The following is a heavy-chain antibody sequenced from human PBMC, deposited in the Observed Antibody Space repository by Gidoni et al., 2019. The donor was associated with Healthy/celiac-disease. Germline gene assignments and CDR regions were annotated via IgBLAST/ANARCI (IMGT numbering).Heavy chain of an antibody. CDR2: IDPSDSYT. J-gene: IGHJ4*02. CDR3: ARHPTPTMIVVVTVFDY. D-gene: IGHD3-22*01. Sequence: EVQLVQSGAEVKKPGESLRISCKGSGYSFTSYRISWVRQMPGKGLEWMGRIDPSDSYTNYSPSFQGHVTISADKSISTAYLQWSSLKASDTAMYYCARHPTPTMIVVVTVFDYWGQGTLVTVSS. V-gene: IGHV5-10-1*03. CDR1: GYSFTSYR.